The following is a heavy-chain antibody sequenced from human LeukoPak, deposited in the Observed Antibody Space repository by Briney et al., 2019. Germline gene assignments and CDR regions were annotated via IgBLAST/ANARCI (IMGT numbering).Heavy chain of an antibody. J-gene: IGHJ6*03. CDR1: GGSISGYY. CDR3: ARHRAAGRGYYYYYMDV. CDR2: IYTSGST. Sequence: SETLSLTCTVSGGSISGYYWSWIRQPPGKGLEWIGYIYTSGSTNYNPSLKSRVTISVDTSKNQFSLKLSSVTAADTAVYYCARHRAAGRGYYYYYMDVWGKGTTVTVSS. V-gene: IGHV4-4*09. D-gene: IGHD6-13*01.